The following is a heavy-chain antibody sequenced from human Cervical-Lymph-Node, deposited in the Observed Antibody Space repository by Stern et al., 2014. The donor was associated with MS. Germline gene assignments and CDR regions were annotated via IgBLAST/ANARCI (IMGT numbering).Heavy chain of an antibody. CDR3: TRGVRV. CDR2: ISYSGST. Sequence: QVQLGQSGPGLLKPSETLSLTCTVSGGSVNSVNYYWTWIRQPPGKGLEWIGHISYSGSTKYNHYLKSRVNISVDTSKNQSSLNLRSVTAADTAVYYCTRGVRVWGQGTTVTVSS. CDR1: GGSVNSVNYY. J-gene: IGHJ6*02. V-gene: IGHV4-61*01.